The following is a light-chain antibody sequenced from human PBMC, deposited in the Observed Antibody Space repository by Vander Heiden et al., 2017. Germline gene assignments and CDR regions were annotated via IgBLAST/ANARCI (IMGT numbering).Light chain of an antibody. CDR2: GAS. V-gene: IGKV3-15*01. CDR3: QQDHNWPFT. J-gene: IGKJ2*01. Sequence: EIVMTQSPATLSVSPGERATLSCRASQSLSSSFLAWYQQKPVQAPRLLIYGASTRATGIPGRFSGSGSGTEFTLTISSLQSEDFAVYHCQQDHNWPFTFGQGTKMEIK. CDR1: QSLSSS.